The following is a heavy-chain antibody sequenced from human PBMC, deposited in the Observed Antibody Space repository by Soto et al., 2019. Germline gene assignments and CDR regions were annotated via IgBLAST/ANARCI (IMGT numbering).Heavy chain of an antibody. CDR2: INAANGDT. CDR3: ARKDYYGAGVYYFDH. CDR1: GYTFTSYG. D-gene: IGHD3-10*01. Sequence: ASVKVSCKASGYTFTSYGISWVRQAPGQRLEWMGWINAANGDTGYSQKFQDRVTVTRDTSATTVFMELSSLTSEDTAVYYCARKDYYGAGVYYFDHWGQGTLVTVSS. V-gene: IGHV1-3*01. J-gene: IGHJ4*02.